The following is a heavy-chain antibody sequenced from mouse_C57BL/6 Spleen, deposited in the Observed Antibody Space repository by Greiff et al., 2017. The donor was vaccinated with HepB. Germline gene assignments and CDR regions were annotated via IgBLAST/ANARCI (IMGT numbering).Heavy chain of an antibody. J-gene: IGHJ2*01. CDR1: GYSITSGYY. Sequence: DVHLVESGPGLVKPSQSLSLTCSVTGYSITSGYYWNWIRQFPGNKLEWMGYISYDGSNNYNPSLKNRISITRDTSKNQFFLKLNSVTTEDTATYYCATWYYFDYWGQGTTLTVSS. CDR3: ATWYYFDY. CDR2: ISYDGSN. V-gene: IGHV3-6*01.